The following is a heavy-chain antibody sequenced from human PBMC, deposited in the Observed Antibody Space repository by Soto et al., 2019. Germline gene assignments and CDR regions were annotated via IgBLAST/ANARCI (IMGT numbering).Heavy chain of an antibody. CDR3: VRAKGYSGYEFDF. V-gene: IGHV5-51*01. J-gene: IGHJ4*02. Sequence: PGESLKISCKASGYKFSDFWIGWVRQLPGKGLEWMGTVFPGDSDFASGPRYSPSLKGRVTIVADVSLTTAYMQWSSLEASDSAMYYCVRAKGYSGYEFDFWGQGTLVTVSS. D-gene: IGHD5-12*01. CDR2: VFPGDSDFASGP. CDR1: GYKFSDFW.